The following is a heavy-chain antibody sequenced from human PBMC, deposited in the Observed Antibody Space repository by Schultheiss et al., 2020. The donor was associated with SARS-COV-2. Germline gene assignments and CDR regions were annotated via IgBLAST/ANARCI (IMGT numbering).Heavy chain of an antibody. CDR3: ARVSGYSYGSRIAAAGTIDY. Sequence: GGSLRLSCAASGFTFDDYAMHWVRQAPGKGLEWVAVISYDGSNKYYADSVKGRFRFTISRDNAKNSLYLQMNSLRAGDTAVYYCARVSGYSYGSRIAAAGTIDYWGQGTLVTVSS. D-gene: IGHD6-13*01. V-gene: IGHV3-30*04. CDR1: GFTFDDYA. J-gene: IGHJ4*02. CDR2: ISYDGSNK.